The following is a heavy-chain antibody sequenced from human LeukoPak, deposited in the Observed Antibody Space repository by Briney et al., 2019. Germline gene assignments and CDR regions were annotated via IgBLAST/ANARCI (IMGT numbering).Heavy chain of an antibody. D-gene: IGHD5-18*01. CDR3: AKPLETWIHRGSGQDS. CDR2: ISHDRSNK. V-gene: IGHV3-30*18. J-gene: IGHJ4*02. Sequence: GGSLRLSCAASGFAFSNYGIHWVRQAPGKGLDWVAVISHDRSNKYYAESVKGRFTICRDNSKTTLYLQMNSLRAEDTAVYYCAKPLETWIHRGSGQDSWGQGTLVIVSS. CDR1: GFAFSNYG.